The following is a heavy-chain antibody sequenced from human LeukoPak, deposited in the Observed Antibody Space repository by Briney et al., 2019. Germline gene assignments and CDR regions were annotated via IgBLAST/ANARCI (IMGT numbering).Heavy chain of an antibody. CDR1: GFTFSSYG. Sequence: GGSLRLSCAASGFTFSSYGMHWVRQAPGKGLEWVAVISYDGSNKYYADSVKGRFTISRDNSKNTLYLQMNSLRSEDTAVYYCATVSWESGYAFDYWGQGTLVTVSS. D-gene: IGHD5-12*01. V-gene: IGHV3-30*03. CDR2: ISYDGSNK. CDR3: ATVSWESGYAFDY. J-gene: IGHJ4*02.